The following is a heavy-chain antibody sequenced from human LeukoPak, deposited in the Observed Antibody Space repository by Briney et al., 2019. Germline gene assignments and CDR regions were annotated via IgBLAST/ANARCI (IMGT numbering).Heavy chain of an antibody. J-gene: IGHJ4*02. CDR3: AREGTIFGVVSPFDY. CDR2: IYTSGST. D-gene: IGHD3-3*01. V-gene: IGHV4-4*07. CDR1: GGSISSYY. Sequence: SETLSLTCTVSGGSISSYYWSWIRQPAGKGLEWIGRIYTSGSTNYNPSLKSRVTMSVDTSKNQFSLKLSSVTAADTAVYYCAREGTIFGVVSPFDYWGQGTLVTVSS.